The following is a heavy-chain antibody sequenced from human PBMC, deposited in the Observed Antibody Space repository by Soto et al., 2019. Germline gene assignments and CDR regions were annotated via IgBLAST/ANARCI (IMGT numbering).Heavy chain of an antibody. CDR2: ISYDGSNK. CDR1: GFTFSSYA. D-gene: IGHD3-22*01. J-gene: IGHJ4*02. V-gene: IGHV3-30-3*01. CDR3: ASTSGYYYFDY. Sequence: GGSLRLSCAASGFTFSSYAMHWVRQAPGKGLEWVAVISYDGSNKYYADSVKGRFTISRDNSKNTLYLQMNSLRAEDTAVYYCASTSGYYYFDYWGQGTLVTVSS.